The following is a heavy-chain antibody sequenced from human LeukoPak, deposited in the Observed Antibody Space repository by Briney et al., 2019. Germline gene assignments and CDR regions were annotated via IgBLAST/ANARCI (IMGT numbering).Heavy chain of an antibody. CDR3: ARGAVAGPPDYYYGMDV. CDR2: ISYDGSNK. V-gene: IGHV3-30*04. Sequence: SGGSLRLSCAASGFTFSSYAMHWVRQAPGKGLEWVAVISYDGSNKYYADSVKGRFTISRDNSKNTLYLQMNSLRAEDTAVYYCARGAVAGPPDYYYGMDVWGQGTTVTVSS. CDR1: GFTFSSYA. D-gene: IGHD6-19*01. J-gene: IGHJ6*02.